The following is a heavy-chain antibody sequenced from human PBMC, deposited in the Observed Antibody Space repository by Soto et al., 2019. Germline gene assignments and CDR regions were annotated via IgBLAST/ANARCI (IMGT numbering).Heavy chain of an antibody. CDR3: AKGARYYYYYGMDV. Sequence: QVQLVESGGGVVQPGRSLGLSCAASGFTFSSYGMHWVRRALGKGLEWVAVISYDGSNKYYADSVKGRFTISRDNSKNTLYLQMNSLRAEDTAVYYCAKGARYYYYYGMDVWGQGTTVTVSS. V-gene: IGHV3-30*18. CDR2: ISYDGSNK. J-gene: IGHJ6*02. CDR1: GFTFSSYG.